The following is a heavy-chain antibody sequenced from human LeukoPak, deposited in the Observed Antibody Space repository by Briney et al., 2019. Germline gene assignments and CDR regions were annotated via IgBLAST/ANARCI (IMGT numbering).Heavy chain of an antibody. CDR2: ISYDGSNK. J-gene: IGHJ4*02. Sequence: GRSLRLSCAASGFTLSSYGMHWVRQAPGKGLEWVAVISYDGSNKYYADSVKGRFTISRDNSKNTLYLQMNSLRAEDTAVYYCAKDQPEYYYDSSGYPLDYWGQGTLATVSS. D-gene: IGHD3-22*01. CDR3: AKDQPEYYYDSSGYPLDY. V-gene: IGHV3-30*18. CDR1: GFTLSSYG.